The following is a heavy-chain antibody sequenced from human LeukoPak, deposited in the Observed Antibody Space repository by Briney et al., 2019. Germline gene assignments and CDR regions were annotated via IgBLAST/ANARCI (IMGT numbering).Heavy chain of an antibody. CDR3: ARQLISSSSGFDY. Sequence: ETLSLTCTVSGGSISSSSYYWGWIRQPPGKGLEWIGSIYYSGSTYYNPSLKSRVTISVDTSKNQFSLKLSSVAAADTAVYYCARQLISSSSGFDYWGQGTLVTVSS. J-gene: IGHJ4*02. CDR1: GGSISSSSYY. V-gene: IGHV4-39*01. D-gene: IGHD6-6*01. CDR2: IYYSGST.